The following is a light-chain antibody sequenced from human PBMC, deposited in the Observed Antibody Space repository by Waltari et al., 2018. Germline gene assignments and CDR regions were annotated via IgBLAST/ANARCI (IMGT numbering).Light chain of an antibody. Sequence: EIVLTQSPGTLSLSPGERATLSCRASQSVGTFLTWYQQKPGQSPRLLISDASKRAPGLPARFSGSGSGTDFTLTISSLEPDDFAFYFCQQRRSWPPMYPFGQGTKLE. J-gene: IGKJ2*01. V-gene: IGKV3-11*01. CDR2: DAS. CDR3: QQRRSWPPMYP. CDR1: QSVGTF.